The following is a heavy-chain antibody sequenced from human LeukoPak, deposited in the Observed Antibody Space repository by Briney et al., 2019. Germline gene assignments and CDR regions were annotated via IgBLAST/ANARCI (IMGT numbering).Heavy chain of an antibody. D-gene: IGHD2-15*01. V-gene: IGHV3-64*01. J-gene: IGHJ4*02. CDR1: GFTFSSYG. CDR2: ISSNGGST. CDR3: AEGGRIRILSY. Sequence: GGSLRLSCAASGFTFSSYGMHWVRQAPGKGLEYVSAISSNGGSTYYANSVKGRFTISRDNSKNTLYLQIGSLKDEGMAVYYCAEGGRIRILSYWGQGTLVTVSS.